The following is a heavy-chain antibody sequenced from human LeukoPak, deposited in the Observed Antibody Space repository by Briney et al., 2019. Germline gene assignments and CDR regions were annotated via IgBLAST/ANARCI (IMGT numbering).Heavy chain of an antibody. D-gene: IGHD1-26*01. CDR3: ARLNVGDYFDY. V-gene: IGHV3-21*01. CDR1: GFTFSSYS. J-gene: IGHJ4*02. Sequence: PGGSLRLSCAASGFTFSSYSMNWARQAPGKGLEWVSSITSSSSYIYYADSVRGRFTISRDNAENSLYLQMNSLRAEDTAVYYCARLNVGDYFDYWGQGTLVTVSS. CDR2: ITSSSSYI.